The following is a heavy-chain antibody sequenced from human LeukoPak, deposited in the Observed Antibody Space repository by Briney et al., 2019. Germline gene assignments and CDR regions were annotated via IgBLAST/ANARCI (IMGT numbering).Heavy chain of an antibody. V-gene: IGHV1-24*01. J-gene: IGHJ4*02. Sequence: ASVKVSCKVSGYTLTELSMHWLRQAPGKGLEWMGGFDPEDGETFYAQKFQGRVTMTEDTSTDTAYMEVSSVRCDDTAVYYCAIGRGVILYWGQGTLVSVCS. D-gene: IGHD3-10*01. CDR2: FDPEDGET. CDR1: GYTLTELS. CDR3: AIGRGVILY.